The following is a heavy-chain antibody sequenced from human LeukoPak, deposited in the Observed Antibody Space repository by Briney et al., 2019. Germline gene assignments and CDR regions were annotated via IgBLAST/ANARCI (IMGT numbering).Heavy chain of an antibody. CDR1: GGSFSGYY. J-gene: IGHJ5*02. Sequence: SESLSLTCAGYGGSFSGYYWTWIRQAPGKGLEWIGEINLSGSANYNPSLKSRVTISVDTSKNQFSLKLRSVTAADTAVYYCARVYCSSTSCYSWFDPWGQGTLVTVSS. CDR2: INLSGSA. V-gene: IGHV4-34*01. D-gene: IGHD2-2*01. CDR3: ARVYCSSTSCYSWFDP.